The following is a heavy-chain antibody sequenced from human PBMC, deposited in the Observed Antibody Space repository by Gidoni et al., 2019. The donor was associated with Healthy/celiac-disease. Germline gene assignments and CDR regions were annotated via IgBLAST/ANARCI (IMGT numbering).Heavy chain of an antibody. D-gene: IGHD1-26*01. CDR2: IYYSGST. J-gene: IGHJ4*02. CDR3: ARHPLVGATKYYFDY. Sequence: QLQLQESGPGLVKPSETLSLTCTVSGGSISSSSYYWGWIRQPPGKGLEWIGSIYYSGSTYYNPSLKSRVTISVDTSKNQFSLKLRSVTAADTAVYYCARHPLVGATKYYFDYWGQGTLVTVSS. V-gene: IGHV4-39*01. CDR1: GGSISSSSYY.